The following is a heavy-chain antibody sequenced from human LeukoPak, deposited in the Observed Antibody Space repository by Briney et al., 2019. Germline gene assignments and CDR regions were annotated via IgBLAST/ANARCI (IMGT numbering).Heavy chain of an antibody. D-gene: IGHD3-10*01. CDR2: IRYDGSNK. CDR1: RFTFSSYG. J-gene: IGHJ6*03. Sequence: GGSLRLASAAYRFTFSSYGMHWVRQAQGKGLEWVAFIRYDGSNKFYADSVKGRFTISRDNSKNTLYLQMNSLRPEDTAVYYCAREGHYYGSGSYLAYYYYYYMDVWGKGTTVTISS. V-gene: IGHV3-30*02. CDR3: AREGHYYGSGSYLAYYYYYYMDV.